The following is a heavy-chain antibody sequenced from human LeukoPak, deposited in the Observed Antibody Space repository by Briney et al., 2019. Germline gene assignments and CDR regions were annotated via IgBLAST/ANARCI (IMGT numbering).Heavy chain of an antibody. Sequence: GGSLRLSCAASGFTFSSYSMNWVRQAPGKGLEWVSAISGSGGSTYYADSVKGRFTISRDNSKNTLYLQMNSLRAEDTAVYYCAKRYCSGGSCYPDYWGQGTLVTVSS. V-gene: IGHV3-23*01. D-gene: IGHD2-15*01. CDR3: AKRYCSGGSCYPDY. CDR2: ISGSGGST. J-gene: IGHJ4*02. CDR1: GFTFSSYS.